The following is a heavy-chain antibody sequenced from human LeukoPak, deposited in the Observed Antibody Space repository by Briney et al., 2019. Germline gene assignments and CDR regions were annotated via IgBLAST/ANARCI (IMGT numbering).Heavy chain of an antibody. Sequence: ASVKVSCKASGCTFTGYYMHWVRQAPGQGLEWMGRINPNSGGTNYAQKFQGRVTMTRDTSISTAYMELSRLRSDDTAVYYCAREFFGSYYDYYFDYWGQGTLVTVSS. CDR2: INPNSGGT. D-gene: IGHD3-10*01. CDR3: AREFFGSYYDYYFDY. V-gene: IGHV1-2*06. J-gene: IGHJ4*02. CDR1: GCTFTGYY.